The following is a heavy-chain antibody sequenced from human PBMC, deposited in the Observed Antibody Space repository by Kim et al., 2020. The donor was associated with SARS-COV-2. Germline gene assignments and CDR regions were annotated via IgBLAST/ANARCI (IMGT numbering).Heavy chain of an antibody. CDR1: GGSFSGYY. D-gene: IGHD5-18*01. Sequence: SETLSLTCAVYGGSFSGYYWSWIRQPPGKGLEWIWEINHSGSTNYNPSLKSRVTISVDTSKNQFSLKLSSVTAADTAVYYCARGRGYSYGLDYWGQGTLVTVSS. J-gene: IGHJ4*02. CDR2: INHSGST. CDR3: ARGRGYSYGLDY. V-gene: IGHV4-34*01.